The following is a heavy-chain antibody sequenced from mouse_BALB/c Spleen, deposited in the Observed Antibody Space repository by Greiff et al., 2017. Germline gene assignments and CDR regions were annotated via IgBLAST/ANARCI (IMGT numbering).Heavy chain of an antibody. J-gene: IGHJ2*01. Sequence: EVKVVESGGGLVQPGGSRKLSCAASGFTFSSFGMHWVRQAPEKGLEWVAYISSGSSTIYYADTVKGRFTISRDNPKNTLFLQMTSLRSEDTAMYYCAREETGTVDYWGQGTTLTVSS. D-gene: IGHD4-1*01. V-gene: IGHV5-17*02. CDR2: ISSGSSTI. CDR1: GFTFSSFG. CDR3: AREETGTVDY.